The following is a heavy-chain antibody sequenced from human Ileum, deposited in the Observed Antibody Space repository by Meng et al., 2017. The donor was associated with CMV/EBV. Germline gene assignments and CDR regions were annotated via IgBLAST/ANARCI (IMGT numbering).Heavy chain of an antibody. CDR3: ARIEVLHYYYDMDV. V-gene: IGHV4-39*01. D-gene: IGHD2-15*01. J-gene: IGHJ6*02. CDR1: GGSISSSSYY. Sequence: GSMRLSCTVSGGSISSSSYYWGWIRQPPGKGLEWIGCIYYSGNTYYNPSLKGRVTISVDTSKNQFSLKLSSVTAADTAVYYCARIEVLHYYYDMDVWGQGTTVTVSS. CDR2: IYYSGNT.